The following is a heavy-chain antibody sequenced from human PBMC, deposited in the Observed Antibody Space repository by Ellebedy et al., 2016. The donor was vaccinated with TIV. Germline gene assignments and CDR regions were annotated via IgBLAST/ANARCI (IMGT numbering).Heavy chain of an antibody. CDR2: IYYSGST. CDR1: GGSISSSSYY. D-gene: IGHD3-22*01. Sequence: MPSETLSLTCTVSGGSISSSSYYWGWIRQPPGKGLEWIGSIYYSGSTYYNPSLKSRVTISVDTSKNQFSLKLSSVTAADTAVYYCARTDSSGYYQPYFDYWGQGTLVTVSS. CDR3: ARTDSSGYYQPYFDY. J-gene: IGHJ4*02. V-gene: IGHV4-39*01.